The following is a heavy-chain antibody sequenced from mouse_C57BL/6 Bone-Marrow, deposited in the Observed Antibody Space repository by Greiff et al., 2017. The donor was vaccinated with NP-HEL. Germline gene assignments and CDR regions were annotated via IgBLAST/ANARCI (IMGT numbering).Heavy chain of an antibody. CDR1: GFSLTSYG. J-gene: IGHJ3*01. CDR3: AKNGDGYHVRFAY. D-gene: IGHD2-3*01. CDR2: IWRGGST. Sequence: QVQLKESGPGLVQPSQSLSITCTVSGFSLTSYGVHWVRQSPGKGLEWLGVIWRGGSTDYNAAFMSRLSITKDNSKSQVFFKMNSLQADDTAIYYCAKNGDGYHVRFAYWGQGTLVTVSA. V-gene: IGHV2-5*01.